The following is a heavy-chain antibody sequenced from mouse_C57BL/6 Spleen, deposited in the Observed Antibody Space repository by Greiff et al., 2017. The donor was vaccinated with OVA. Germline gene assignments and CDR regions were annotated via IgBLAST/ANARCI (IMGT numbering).Heavy chain of an antibody. CDR2: IDPSDSYT. V-gene: IGHV1-69*01. J-gene: IGHJ1*03. CDR3: ARRVTTAWYFDV. Sequence: QVQLQQPGAELVMPGASVKLSCKASGYTFTSYWMHWVKQRPGQGLEWIGEIDPSDSYTNYNQKFKGKSTLTVDKSSSTAYMQLSSLTSEDSAVYYCARRVTTAWYFDVWGTRTTVTVSS. D-gene: IGHD1-2*01. CDR1: GYTFTSYW.